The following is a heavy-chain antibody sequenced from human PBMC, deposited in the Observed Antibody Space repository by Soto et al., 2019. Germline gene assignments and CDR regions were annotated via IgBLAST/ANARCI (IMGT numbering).Heavy chain of an antibody. J-gene: IGHJ4*02. Sequence: PGGSLRLSCAASGFTFSSYAMSWVRQAPGKGLEWVSGITGSGASTYYADSVKGRFTISRDNSKNTLYLQMNRLRADDTAVYYCAKGKPWDLTFDYWGQGALVTVSS. CDR1: GFTFSSYA. CDR3: AKGKPWDLTFDY. CDR2: ITGSGAST. D-gene: IGHD1-26*01. V-gene: IGHV3-23*01.